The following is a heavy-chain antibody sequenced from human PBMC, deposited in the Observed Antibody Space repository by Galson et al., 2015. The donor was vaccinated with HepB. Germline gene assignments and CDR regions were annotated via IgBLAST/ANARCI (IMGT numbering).Heavy chain of an antibody. CDR1: GFTFNTYA. Sequence: SLRLSCAASGFTFNTYAMHWVRQAPGKGLEWVAVISTDGNDKHYADSVKGRFTISRDNSKSTLYLQMNSLRAEDTAVYYCARDRSSSGWYSEYFQHWGQGTLVTVSS. V-gene: IGHV3-30-3*01. J-gene: IGHJ1*01. CDR2: ISTDGNDK. D-gene: IGHD6-19*01. CDR3: ARDRSSSGWYSEYFQH.